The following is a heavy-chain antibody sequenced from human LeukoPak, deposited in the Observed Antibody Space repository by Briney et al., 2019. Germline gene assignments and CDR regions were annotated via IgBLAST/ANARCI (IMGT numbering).Heavy chain of an antibody. D-gene: IGHD3-3*01. CDR2: ISSSSSYI. V-gene: IGHV3-21*01. Sequence: GGSLRLSCAASGFTFSSYSMNWVRQAPGKGLEWVSSISSSSSYIYYADSVKGRFTISRDNAKNSLYLQMNSLRAEDTAVYYCAKVLYDFWSGYSFDYWGQGTLATVSS. CDR3: AKVLYDFWSGYSFDY. CDR1: GFTFSSYS. J-gene: IGHJ4*02.